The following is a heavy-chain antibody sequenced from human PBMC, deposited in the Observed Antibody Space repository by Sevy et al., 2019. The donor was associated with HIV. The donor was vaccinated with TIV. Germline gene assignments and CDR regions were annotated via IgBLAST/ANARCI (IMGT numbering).Heavy chain of an antibody. CDR3: AIYCLTSTCYSSYEI. D-gene: IGHD2-2*01. Sequence: GGSLRLSCAASGFTFRTYGMHWVRQAPGKGPEWVALISSDGSNEYYADSVRDRFTISRDNSKNTLFLQTNSLSPEDTAVYYCAIYCLTSTCYSSYEIWGQGTMVTVSS. V-gene: IGHV3-30*03. CDR1: GFTFRTYG. CDR2: ISSDGSNE. J-gene: IGHJ3*02.